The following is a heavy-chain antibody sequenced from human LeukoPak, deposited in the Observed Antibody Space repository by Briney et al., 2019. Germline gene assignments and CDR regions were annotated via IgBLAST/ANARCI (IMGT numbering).Heavy chain of an antibody. CDR3: AKRGVLIRGLLVIGYHQEAYHYDF. D-gene: IGHD3-10*01. Sequence: GGSLRLSCVVSGISLSNYAMTWVRQAPGKGLEWVSYISERGGSTTYADSVKGRFTISRDTSLNTLYLQMNNLRAEDTAVYFCAKRGVLIRGLLVIGYHQEAYHYDFWGQGVLVTVSS. V-gene: IGHV3-23*01. J-gene: IGHJ4*02. CDR2: ISERGGST. CDR1: GISLSNYA.